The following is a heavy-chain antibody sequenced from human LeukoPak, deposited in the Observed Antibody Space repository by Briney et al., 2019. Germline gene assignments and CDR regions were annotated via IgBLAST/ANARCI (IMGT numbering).Heavy chain of an antibody. CDR1: GGSIAIYY. V-gene: IGHV4-59*01. CDR2: ISYRGST. Sequence: SETLSLTCTVSGGSIAIYYWSCIRQSPGRGLEGSGYISYRGSTSYNPSLNSRVSISLDTSKNQLSLRLNSVTAADTAVYYCAREEGSGSYYYYYYYYMDVWGKGTTVTISS. J-gene: IGHJ6*03. CDR3: AREEGSGSYYYYYYYYMDV. D-gene: IGHD3-10*01.